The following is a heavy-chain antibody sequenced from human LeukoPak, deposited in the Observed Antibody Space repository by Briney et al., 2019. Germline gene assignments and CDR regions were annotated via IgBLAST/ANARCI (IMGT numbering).Heavy chain of an antibody. CDR1: GYTFTGNH. V-gene: IGHV1-2*02. D-gene: IGHD3-16*02. CDR2: IDPNSGGT. Sequence: GASVKVSCKASGYTFTGNHVHWLRQAPGQGLEWMGWIDPNSGGTKYAQKFQDRVAMTSDTSISTAYMELSGLRSDDTAVYFCAREADIVSFDLWGRGTLVTLSS. J-gene: IGHJ2*01. CDR3: AREADIVSFDL.